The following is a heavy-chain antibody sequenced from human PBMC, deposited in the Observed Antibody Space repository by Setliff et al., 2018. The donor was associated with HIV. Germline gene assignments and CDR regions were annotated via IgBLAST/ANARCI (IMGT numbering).Heavy chain of an antibody. V-gene: IGHV4-38-2*01. CDR1: GYSISSGYD. J-gene: IGHJ5*01. D-gene: IGHD3-3*01. Sequence: SETLSLTCGVSGYSISSGYDWGWIRQPPGKGLEWIGYIYYSGSTNYNPSLKSRVTVSVDTSRIQFSLKLTSVTAADTAVYKCVRHVWSDDFLVPGWFDSWSQGTLVTVSS. CDR2: IYYSGST. CDR3: VRHVWSDDFLVPGWFDS.